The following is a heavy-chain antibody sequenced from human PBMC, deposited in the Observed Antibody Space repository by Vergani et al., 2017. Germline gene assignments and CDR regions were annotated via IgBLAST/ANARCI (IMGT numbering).Heavy chain of an antibody. D-gene: IGHD3-22*01. CDR3: ARDYQDSYYDSSGYNDAFDI. CDR1: GFTFSSYS. Sequence: EVQLVESGGGLVKPGGSLRLSCAASGFTFSSYSMNWVRQAPGKGLEWVSSISSGSSYIYYADSVKGRFTISRDNAKNSLYLQMNSLRAEDTAVYYCARDYQDSYYDSSGYNDAFDIWGQGTMVTVSS. J-gene: IGHJ3*02. CDR2: ISSGSSYI. V-gene: IGHV3-21*01.